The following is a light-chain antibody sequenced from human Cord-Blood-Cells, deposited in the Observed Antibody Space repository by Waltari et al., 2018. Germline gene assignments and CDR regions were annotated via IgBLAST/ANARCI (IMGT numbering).Light chain of an antibody. CDR3: QHSYSTPWT. V-gene: IGKV1-39*01. Sequence: DIQMTQSPSSLSASVGDRVTITCRASQSISSYLNWYQQKPGKAPKLLIYAASSLQSGVPSRFSGSGSGKDFTLTISSLQPEDFATYYCQHSYSTPWTFGQGTKVEIK. CDR1: QSISSY. J-gene: IGKJ1*01. CDR2: AAS.